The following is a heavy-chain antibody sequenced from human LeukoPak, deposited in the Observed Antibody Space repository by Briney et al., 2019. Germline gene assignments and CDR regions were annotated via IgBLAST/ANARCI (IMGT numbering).Heavy chain of an antibody. D-gene: IGHD3-10*02. Sequence: GESLRLSCAASGFTFSNYNMNWVRQAPGKGLEWVSYISSSGSTIYYADSVKGRFTISRDNAKNSLYLQMNSLRAEDTAVYYCAELGITMIGGVWGKGTTVTISS. CDR1: GFTFSNYN. V-gene: IGHV3-48*04. CDR3: AELGITMIGGV. CDR2: ISSSGSTI. J-gene: IGHJ6*04.